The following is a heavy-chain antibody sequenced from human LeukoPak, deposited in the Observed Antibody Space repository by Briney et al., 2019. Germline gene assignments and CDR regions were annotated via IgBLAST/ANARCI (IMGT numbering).Heavy chain of an antibody. Sequence: PGGSLRLSCAASGFTFSSYAMSWVRQAPGKGLEWVSAISGSGGSTYHADSVKGRFTISRDNSKNTLYLQMNSLRAEDTAVYYCAKSFGPGGDYGEGFDYWGQGTLVTVSS. V-gene: IGHV3-23*01. J-gene: IGHJ4*02. CDR3: AKSFGPGGDYGEGFDY. CDR2: ISGSGGST. D-gene: IGHD4-17*01. CDR1: GFTFSSYA.